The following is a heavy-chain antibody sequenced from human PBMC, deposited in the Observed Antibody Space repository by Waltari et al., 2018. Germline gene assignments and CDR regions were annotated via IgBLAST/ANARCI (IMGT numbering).Heavy chain of an antibody. V-gene: IGHV1-3*01. CDR2: INAGNGNT. CDR1: GYTFTSYA. J-gene: IGHJ4*02. CDR3: ERDSVTVRSGWYCGQDY. D-gene: IGHD6-13*01. Sequence: QVQLVQSGAEVKKPGASVKVSCKASGYTFTSYAMHWVRQAPGQRLEWMGWINAGNGNTKYSQKLQGRGTITRDTSESKANMELGMRRSEDKDVDDCERDSVTVRSGWYCGQDYWGQGTLVTVSS.